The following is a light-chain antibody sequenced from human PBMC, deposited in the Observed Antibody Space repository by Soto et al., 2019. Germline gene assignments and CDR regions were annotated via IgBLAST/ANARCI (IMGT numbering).Light chain of an antibody. CDR1: QSVYNY. Sequence: EIVLTQSPATLSLSPGERATLSCRASQSVYNYVAWYQQKPGQAPRLLIYGASSRATGIPDRFSGSGSGTDFTLTISRLEPEDFAVYYCQQYGSSPITFGQGTRLEIK. CDR2: GAS. J-gene: IGKJ5*01. V-gene: IGKV3-20*01. CDR3: QQYGSSPIT.